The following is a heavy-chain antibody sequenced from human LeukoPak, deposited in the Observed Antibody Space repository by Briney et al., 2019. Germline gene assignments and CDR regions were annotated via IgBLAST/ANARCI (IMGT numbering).Heavy chain of an antibody. D-gene: IGHD1-20*01. CDR1: GFTFSGSA. V-gene: IGHV3-73*01. CDR2: IRSKTQSYST. J-gene: IGHJ3*02. CDR3: TSWYNWNGDGFDI. Sequence: GGSLRLSCAASGFTFSGSAIHWVRQASGKGLERVARIRSKTQSYSTAFAASVKGRFTISRDDSKSTAYLHMSSLKTEDTAVYYCTSWYNWNGDGFDIWGQGTMVTVSS.